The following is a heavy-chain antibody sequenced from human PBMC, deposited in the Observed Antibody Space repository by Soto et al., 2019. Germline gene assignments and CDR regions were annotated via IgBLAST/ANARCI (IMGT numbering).Heavy chain of an antibody. Sequence: ASVKVSCKASGYTFTSYAMHWVRQAPGQRLEWMGWINAGNGNTKYSQKFQGSVTITRDTSASTAYMELSSLRSEDTAVYYCAIAMEYDFWSGPYYMDVWGKGTTVTVSS. CDR3: AIAMEYDFWSGPYYMDV. J-gene: IGHJ6*03. CDR2: INAGNGNT. D-gene: IGHD3-3*01. CDR1: GYTFTSYA. V-gene: IGHV1-3*01.